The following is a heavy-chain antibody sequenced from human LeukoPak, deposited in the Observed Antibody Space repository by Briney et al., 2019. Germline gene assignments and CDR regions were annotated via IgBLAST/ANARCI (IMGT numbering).Heavy chain of an antibody. CDR2: ISYDGSAK. CDR3: ARGSIAVAVGKYYFDY. D-gene: IGHD6-19*01. Sequence: QTGGSLRLSCAASGFTYSSFAMHWVRQAPGKGLEWVAIISYDGSAKYYADSVKGRFTISRDNSKNTLYLQMNSLRAEDTAVYYCARGSIAVAVGKYYFDYWGQGALVTVSS. V-gene: IGHV3-30*04. J-gene: IGHJ4*02. CDR1: GFTYSSFA.